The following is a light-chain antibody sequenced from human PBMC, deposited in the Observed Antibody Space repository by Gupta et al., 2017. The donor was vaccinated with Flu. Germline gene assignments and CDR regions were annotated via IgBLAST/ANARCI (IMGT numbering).Light chain of an antibody. CDR2: YKN. CDR3: YSCDANPNSHNWV. CDR1: ISNIGGNP. V-gene: IGLV1-44*01. J-gene: IGLJ3*02. Sequence: QSVLTQRPSASGTPGQSVTISCSGSISNIGGNPVYWYQQLPGTAPKLLVYYKNHRPSGVPDPFSGSKSATSATLATSPPLYEEEANYYCYSCDANPNSHNWVFGGGTKLTVL.